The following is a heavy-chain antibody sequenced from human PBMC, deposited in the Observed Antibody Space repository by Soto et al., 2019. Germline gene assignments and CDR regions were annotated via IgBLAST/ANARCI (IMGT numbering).Heavy chain of an antibody. CDR3: ARGEYVQDY. V-gene: IGHV1-18*01. Sequence: QVQLVQSGAEVKKPGASVKVSCKASGYTFTTYGISWVRQAPGQGLEWMGWINPVNAYTNYTQKFQGRVTMTTDTPTSTIYMEMRSLRSDDTAVYYFARGEYVQDYWGQGTLVTVSS. CDR1: GYTFTTYG. J-gene: IGHJ4*02. CDR2: INPVNAYT. D-gene: IGHD3-16*01.